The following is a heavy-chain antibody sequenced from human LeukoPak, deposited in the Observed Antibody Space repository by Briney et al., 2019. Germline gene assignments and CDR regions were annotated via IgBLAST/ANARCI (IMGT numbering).Heavy chain of an antibody. J-gene: IGHJ5*02. D-gene: IGHD3-10*01. V-gene: IGHV4-34*01. CDR2: INHSGST. Sequence: PSETLSLTCAVYGGSFSGYYWSWIRQPPGKGLEWIGEINHSGSTNYNPSLKSRVTISVDTSKNQFSLKLSSVTAADTAVYYCARGRMVRGVIDPNNWFDPWGQGTLVTVSS. CDR3: ARGRMVRGVIDPNNWFDP. CDR1: GGSFSGYY.